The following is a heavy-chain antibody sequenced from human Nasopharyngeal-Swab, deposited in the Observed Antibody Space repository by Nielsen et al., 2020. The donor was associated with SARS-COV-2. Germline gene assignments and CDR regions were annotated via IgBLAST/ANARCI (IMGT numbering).Heavy chain of an antibody. V-gene: IGHV3-73*01. CDR2: IGDKDHNYAT. Sequence: GGSLRLSCAASGFISSGSAMHWVRQASGKGLEWVARIGDKDHNYATTYGAAVKGRFTTPRDDSKNTAFLQMDSLKTEDTALYYCTTDYYFDYWGQGTLVTVSS. CDR3: TTDYYFDY. J-gene: IGHJ4*02. CDR1: GFISSGSA.